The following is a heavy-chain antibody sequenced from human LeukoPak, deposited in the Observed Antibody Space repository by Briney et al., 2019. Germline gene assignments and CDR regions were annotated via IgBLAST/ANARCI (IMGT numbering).Heavy chain of an antibody. V-gene: IGHV6-1*01. J-gene: IGHJ5*02. Sequence: SQTLSLTCVISGDSVSSNSAAWNWIRQSPSRGLEWLGRTYYRSKWYNDYAVSVKSRITINPDTSKNQFSLQLNSVTPEDTAVYYCARAVNREYSSGWYSPNWFDPWGQGTLVTVSS. CDR2: TYYRSKWYN. D-gene: IGHD6-19*01. CDR3: ARAVNREYSSGWYSPNWFDP. CDR1: GDSVSSNSAA.